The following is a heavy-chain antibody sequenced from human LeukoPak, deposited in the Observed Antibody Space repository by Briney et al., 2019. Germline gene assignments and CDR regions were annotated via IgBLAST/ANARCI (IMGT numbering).Heavy chain of an antibody. D-gene: IGHD5-12*01. CDR2: XSYDGSNK. J-gene: IGHJ4*02. Sequence: AFXSYDGSNKYYADSVKGRFTISRDSSKNTLYLQMNSLRAEDTAVYYCARSSWEDIVATITFEYWGQGTLVTVSS. V-gene: IGHV3-30*01. CDR3: ARSSWEDIVATITFEY.